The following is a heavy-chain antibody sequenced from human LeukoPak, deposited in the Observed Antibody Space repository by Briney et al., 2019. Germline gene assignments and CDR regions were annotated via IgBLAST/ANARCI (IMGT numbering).Heavy chain of an antibody. Sequence: GGSLRLSCAASGFTISSYSMNWVRQAPGKGLEWVSSISSSSSYMYYADSVKGRFTISRDSAKNSLYLQMNSLRAEDTAVYYCARDQNGSGRWYWGQGTLVTVSS. CDR1: GFTISSYS. V-gene: IGHV3-21*01. J-gene: IGHJ4*02. CDR3: ARDQNGSGRWY. CDR2: ISSSSSYM. D-gene: IGHD3-10*01.